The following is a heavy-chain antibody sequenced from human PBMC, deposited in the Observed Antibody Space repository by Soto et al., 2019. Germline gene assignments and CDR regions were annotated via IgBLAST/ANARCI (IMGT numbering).Heavy chain of an antibody. CDR3: ARKANSNNWYPFDY. CDR1: GDSISNYY. Sequence: PSETLSLTCTVSGDSISNYYWSWIRQSPGRGLEWIGYIYYTGTTNYNPSLKSRVTISVDTSRNQFSLNLSSVTAADTAVYYCARKANSNNWYPFDYWGQGSLVTVSS. J-gene: IGHJ4*02. V-gene: IGHV4-59*08. CDR2: IYYTGTT. D-gene: IGHD6-13*01.